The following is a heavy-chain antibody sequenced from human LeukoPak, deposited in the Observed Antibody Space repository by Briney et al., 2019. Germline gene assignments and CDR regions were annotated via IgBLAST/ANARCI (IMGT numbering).Heavy chain of an antibody. CDR3: ARNIAVTGPSYYYFDN. CDR1: GGPISSSSYY. V-gene: IGHV4-39*01. Sequence: PSETLSLTCTVSGGPISSSSYYWGWIRQPPGKGLEWIGSIYYSGSTFYNPSLKSRVTISVDTSKNQFSLKVGSVTAADTAVYFRARNIAVTGPSYYYFDNWGQGTLVTVSS. CDR2: IYYSGST. J-gene: IGHJ4*02. D-gene: IGHD6-19*01.